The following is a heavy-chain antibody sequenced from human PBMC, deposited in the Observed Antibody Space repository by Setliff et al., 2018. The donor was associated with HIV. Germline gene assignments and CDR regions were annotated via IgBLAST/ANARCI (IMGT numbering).Heavy chain of an antibody. D-gene: IGHD3-10*01. CDR1: GFIFEDYA. V-gene: IGHV3-43*01. J-gene: IGHJ6*03. CDR2: ISWDGATT. Sequence: GGSLRLSCAASGFIFEDYAMHWVRQVPGKGLEWVALISWDGATTNYADSVKGRFTISRDSSKNSLYLQMNSLRTEDTALYYCAKKGGSERMPFFYYYMDVWGKGTTVTVSS. CDR3: AKKGGSERMPFFYYYMDV.